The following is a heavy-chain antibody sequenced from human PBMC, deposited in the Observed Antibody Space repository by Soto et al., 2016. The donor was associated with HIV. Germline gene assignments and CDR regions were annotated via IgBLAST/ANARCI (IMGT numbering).Heavy chain of an antibody. CDR2: VNHSGHT. J-gene: IGHJ4*01. D-gene: IGHD2-8*01. CDR1: GGSFSGFQ. V-gene: IGHV4-34*01. Sequence: QVQLQQWGAGLLKPSETLSLTCAVYGGSFSGFQWTWIRQAPGKGLEWIGEVNHSGHTKYNPSLKGRLTISTDTSKNQFSLKVTSVTAAGTAVYYCARHGDTNNWDRSFDYWGHGNLVTVSS. CDR3: ARHGDTNNWDRSFDY.